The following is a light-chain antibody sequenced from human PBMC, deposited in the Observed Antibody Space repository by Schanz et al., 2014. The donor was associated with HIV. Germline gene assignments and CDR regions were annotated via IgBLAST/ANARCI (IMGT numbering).Light chain of an antibody. J-gene: IGKJ2*01. CDR1: QSVSSY. CDR2: DAS. CDR3: QHFGRPPYT. Sequence: EIVLTQSPATLSLSPGERATLSCRASQSVSSYLAWYQQKPGQAPRLLIYDASNRATGIPARFSGSGSGTDFTLTISSLEPEDFAVYYCQHFGRPPYTFGQGTRLEI. V-gene: IGKV3-11*01.